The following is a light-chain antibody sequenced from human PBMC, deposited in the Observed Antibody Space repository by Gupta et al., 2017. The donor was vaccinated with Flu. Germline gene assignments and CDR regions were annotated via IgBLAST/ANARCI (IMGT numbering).Light chain of an antibody. CDR3: QQELNCPLT. Sequence: ASVGYTVTISCRASQNINNWLAWFQQRPGKATKLLIYKASNLNSGVSSRFSGSKSGTEFTLTISGLQPDDFATYYCQQELNCPLTFGRGTKIDI. V-gene: IGKV1-5*03. J-gene: IGKJ4*01. CDR2: KAS. CDR1: QNINNW.